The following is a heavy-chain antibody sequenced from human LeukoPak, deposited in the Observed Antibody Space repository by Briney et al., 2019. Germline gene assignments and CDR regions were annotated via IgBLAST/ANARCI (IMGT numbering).Heavy chain of an antibody. V-gene: IGHV1-69*13. J-gene: IGHJ3*01. CDR2: IIPIFTTA. D-gene: IGHD1-26*01. CDR3: ARGPQVGAFDL. Sequence: SVKVSCKAAGGTISSYVISWVRQAPGQGLEWMGGIIPIFTTANYAQKFQGRVTITADESTSTAYMELSSLRSEDTAVYYCARGPQVGAFDLWGQGTMVTVSS. CDR1: GGTISSYV.